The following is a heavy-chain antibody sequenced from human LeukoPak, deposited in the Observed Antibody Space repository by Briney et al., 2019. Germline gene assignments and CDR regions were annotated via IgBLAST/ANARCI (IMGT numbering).Heavy chain of an antibody. CDR1: GGPISSYY. CDR3: ARHDHYYGSGSYYRR. D-gene: IGHD3-10*01. J-gene: IGHJ4*02. Sequence: SETLSLTCTVSGGPISSYYWSWIRQPPGKGLEWIGYIYYSGSTNYNPSLKSRVTISVDTSKNQFSLKLSPVTAADTAVYYCARHDHYYGSGSYYRRWGQGTLVTVSS. V-gene: IGHV4-59*08. CDR2: IYYSGST.